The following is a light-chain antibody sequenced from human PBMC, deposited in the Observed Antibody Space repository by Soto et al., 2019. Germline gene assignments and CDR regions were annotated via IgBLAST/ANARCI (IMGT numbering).Light chain of an antibody. J-gene: IGKJ4*01. V-gene: IGKV3D-15*01. CDR3: QQYGDWPGA. Sequence: EIVMTQSPPTLSVSPGERATLSCRASQSVGSKLAWYQQRPGQAPRLLIYDASSRATGIPDRFSGSGSGTEFSLTISSLQSEDFAVYSCQQYGDWPGAFGGGTKVEIK. CDR2: DAS. CDR1: QSVGSK.